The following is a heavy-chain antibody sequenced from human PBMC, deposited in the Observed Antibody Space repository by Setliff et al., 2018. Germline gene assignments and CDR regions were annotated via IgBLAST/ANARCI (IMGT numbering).Heavy chain of an antibody. D-gene: IGHD3-10*01. CDR2: IDWNGGST. Sequence: GGSLRLSCAASGFTFDDYGMSWVRQAPGKGREWVSGIDWNGGSTGYADSVKGRFTIARDNAKNSLYLQMNSLRAEDTAVYYCVKTHWDTWIRGAFDIWGQGTMVTVSS. V-gene: IGHV3-20*04. CDR1: GFTFDDYG. CDR3: VKTHWDTWIRGAFDI. J-gene: IGHJ3*02.